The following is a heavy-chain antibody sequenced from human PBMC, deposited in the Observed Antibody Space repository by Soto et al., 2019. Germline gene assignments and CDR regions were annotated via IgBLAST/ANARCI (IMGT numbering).Heavy chain of an antibody. Sequence: SVKVSCKACGVTFSSYAISWVRQAPGQGLEWMGGIIPIFGTANYAQKFQGRVTITADKSTSTAYMELSSLRSEDTAVYYCARLNIVVVPAAIYYYGMDVWGQGTTVTVSS. CDR2: IIPIFGTA. CDR3: ARLNIVVVPAAIYYYGMDV. V-gene: IGHV1-69*06. CDR1: GVTFSSYA. J-gene: IGHJ6*02. D-gene: IGHD2-2*01.